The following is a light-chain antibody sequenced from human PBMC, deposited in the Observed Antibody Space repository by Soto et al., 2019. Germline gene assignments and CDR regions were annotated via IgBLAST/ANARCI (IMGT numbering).Light chain of an antibody. CDR2: EVS. CDR1: SSDVGGYNY. V-gene: IGLV2-14*01. Sequence: QSALTQPASVSGSPGQSITISCTGTSSDVGGYNYVSWYQQHPGKAPKLMIYEVSNRPSGVSNRFSGSKSGNTASLTISGLQVEDEADYSCSSYTSSSTLVFGTGPKLTVL. CDR3: SSYTSSSTLV. J-gene: IGLJ1*01.